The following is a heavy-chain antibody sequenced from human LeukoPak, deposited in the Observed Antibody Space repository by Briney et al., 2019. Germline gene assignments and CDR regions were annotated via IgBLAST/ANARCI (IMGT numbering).Heavy chain of an antibody. Sequence: PWETLSLTCTVSGGSISSSSYYWGWIRQPPGKGLEWIGSIYYSGSTYYNPSLKSGVTISVDTSKNQFSLKLSSVTAADTAVYYCASGENTAMVQVFDYWGQGTLVSVSS. J-gene: IGHJ4*02. D-gene: IGHD5-18*01. V-gene: IGHV4-39*01. CDR3: ASGENTAMVQVFDY. CDR2: IYYSGST. CDR1: GGSISSSSYY.